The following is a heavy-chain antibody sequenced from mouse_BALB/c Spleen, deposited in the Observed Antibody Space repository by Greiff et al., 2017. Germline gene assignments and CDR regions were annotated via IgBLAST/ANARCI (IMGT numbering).Heavy chain of an antibody. Sequence: EVPVVESGGGFVQPGGSMKLFCVASGFPFSHYWMNWVRQYPETGREWVAEIRSKSYNYATHYAESVQGRFTISRDDSKSSVYLQMNNLRADDTGIYYCTRRKNDGYYAWLAYWGQGTLVTVAA. V-gene: IGHV6-6*02. J-gene: IGHJ3*01. CDR1: GFPFSHYW. D-gene: IGHD2-3*01. CDR3: TRRKNDGYYAWLAY. CDR2: IRSKSYNYAT.